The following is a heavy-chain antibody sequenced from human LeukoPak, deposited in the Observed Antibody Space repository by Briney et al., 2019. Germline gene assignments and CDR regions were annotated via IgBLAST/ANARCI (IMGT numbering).Heavy chain of an antibody. CDR1: GFTFSSYA. J-gene: IGHJ6*02. CDR3: ARLVVSYYGMDV. V-gene: IGHV3-30-3*01. D-gene: IGHD6-6*01. Sequence: PGRSLRLSCAASGFTFSSYAMHWARQAPGKGLEWVAVISYDRSNKYYADSVKGRFTISRDNSKNTLYLQMNSLRAEDTAVYYCARLVVSYYGMDVWGQGTTVTVSS. CDR2: ISYDRSNK.